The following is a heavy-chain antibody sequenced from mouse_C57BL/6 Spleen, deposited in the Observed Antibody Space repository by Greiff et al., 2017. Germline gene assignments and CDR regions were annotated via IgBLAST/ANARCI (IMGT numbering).Heavy chain of an antibody. J-gene: IGHJ4*01. Sequence: QVHVKQSGPELVKPGASVKLSCKASGYTFTSYDINWVKQRPGQGLEWIGWIYPRDGSTKYNEKFKGKATLTVDTSSSTAYMELHSLTSEDSAVYFCARGGYDVRYAMDYWGQGTSVTVSS. CDR1: GYTFTSYD. V-gene: IGHV1-85*01. CDR3: ARGGYDVRYAMDY. CDR2: IYPRDGST. D-gene: IGHD2-2*01.